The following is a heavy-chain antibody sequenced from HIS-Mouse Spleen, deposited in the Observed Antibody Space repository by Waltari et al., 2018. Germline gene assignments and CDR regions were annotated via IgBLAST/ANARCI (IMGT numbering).Heavy chain of an antibody. J-gene: IGHJ2*01. CDR1: GGPISSSSYY. Sequence: QLQLQESGPGLVKPSETLSLTCTVSGGPISSSSYYWRWIRQPPGKGLEWIGSIYYSGSTYYNPSLKSRVTISVDTSKNQFSLKLSSVTAAETAVYYCAREIPYSSSWYDWYFDLWGRGTLVTVSS. CDR2: IYYSGST. CDR3: AREIPYSSSWYDWYFDL. V-gene: IGHV4-39*07. D-gene: IGHD6-13*01.